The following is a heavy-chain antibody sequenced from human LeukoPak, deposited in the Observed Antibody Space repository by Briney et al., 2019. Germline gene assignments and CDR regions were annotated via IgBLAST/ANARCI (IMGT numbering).Heavy chain of an antibody. V-gene: IGHV1-2*02. CDR2: INPNSGGT. CDR1: GYTFIAYY. Sequence: GASVKVSCKASGYTFIAYYMHWVRQAPGQGLEWMGWINPNSGGTNYAQKFQGRVTMTRDTSISTAYMELSRLRSDDTAVYYCARGGYCSSTSCSRAYFDYWGQGTLVTVSS. D-gene: IGHD2-2*01. J-gene: IGHJ4*02. CDR3: ARGGYCSSTSCSRAYFDY.